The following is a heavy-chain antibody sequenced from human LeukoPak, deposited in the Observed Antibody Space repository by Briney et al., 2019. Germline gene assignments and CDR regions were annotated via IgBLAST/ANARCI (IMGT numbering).Heavy chain of an antibody. CDR2: MNPNSGNT. J-gene: IGHJ4*02. CDR3: ARGDYGGNPDY. Sequence: ASVKVSCKASGYTFTSCDINWVRQATGQGLEWMGWMNPNSGNTGYGQSFQGRITMTRDISIGTAYMELSNLTSEDTAIYYCARGDYGGNPDYWGQGTLVTVSS. V-gene: IGHV1-8*01. D-gene: IGHD4-23*01. CDR1: GYTFTSCD.